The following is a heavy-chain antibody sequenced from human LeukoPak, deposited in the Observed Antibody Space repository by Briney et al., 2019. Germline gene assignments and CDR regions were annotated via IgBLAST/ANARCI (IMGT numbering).Heavy chain of an antibody. CDR3: ARAIKTRAYYYYGMDV. J-gene: IGHJ6*02. V-gene: IGHV4-59*01. Sequence: SETLSLTCTVSGVSISSYYWSWIRQPPGKGLEWIGYIYYSGSTNYNPSLKSRVTISVDTSKNQFSLKLSSVTAADTAVYYCARAIKTRAYYYYGMDVWGQGTTVTVSS. CDR2: IYYSGST. CDR1: GVSISSYY.